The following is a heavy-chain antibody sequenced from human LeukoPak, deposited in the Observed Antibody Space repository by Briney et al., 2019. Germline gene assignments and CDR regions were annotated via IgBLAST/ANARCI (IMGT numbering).Heavy chain of an antibody. CDR3: ARGQAIAAAGNAFDY. CDR2: IWYDGSNK. Sequence: GGSLRLSCAASGFTFSSYGMHWVRQAPGKGLEWVAVIWYDGSNKYYADSVKGRFTISRDNSKNTLYLQMNSLRAEDTAVYYCARGQAIAAAGNAFDYWGQGTLVTVSS. J-gene: IGHJ4*02. V-gene: IGHV3-33*01. D-gene: IGHD6-13*01. CDR1: GFTFSSYG.